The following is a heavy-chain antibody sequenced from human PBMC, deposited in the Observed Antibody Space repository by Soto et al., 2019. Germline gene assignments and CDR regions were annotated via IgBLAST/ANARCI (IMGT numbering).Heavy chain of an antibody. CDR3: AKAPKGYCSGGSCYGSSYYFDY. Sequence: GGSLRLSCAASGFTFSSYAMSWVRQAPGKGLEWVSAISGSGGSTYYADSVKGRFTISRDHSKNTLYLQMNSLGAEDTAVYYCAKAPKGYCSGGSCYGSSYYFDYWGQGTLVTVSS. V-gene: IGHV3-23*01. CDR2: ISGSGGST. CDR1: GFTFSSYA. D-gene: IGHD2-15*01. J-gene: IGHJ4*02.